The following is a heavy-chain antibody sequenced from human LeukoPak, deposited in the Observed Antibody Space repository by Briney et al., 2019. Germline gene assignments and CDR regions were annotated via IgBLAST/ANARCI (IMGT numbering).Heavy chain of an antibody. CDR2: ISYDGSNK. J-gene: IGHJ5*02. Sequence: GGSLRLSCAASGFTFSSYAMHWVRQAPGKGLEWVAVISYDGSNKYYADSVKGRFTISRDNSKNTLYLQMNSLRAEDTAVYYCTTVRYSYGRGNWFDPWGQGTLVTVSS. CDR1: GFTFSSYA. CDR3: TTVRYSYGRGNWFDP. D-gene: IGHD5-18*01. V-gene: IGHV3-30*04.